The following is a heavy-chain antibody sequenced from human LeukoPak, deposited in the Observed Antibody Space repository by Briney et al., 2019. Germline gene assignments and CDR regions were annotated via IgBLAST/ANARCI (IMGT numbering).Heavy chain of an antibody. CDR2: IYHTGGT. V-gene: IGHV4-4*02. J-gene: IGHJ3*02. D-gene: IGHD2-2*01. CDR1: GDSISSSHW. Sequence: SGTLSLTCAVSGDSISSSHWWGWVRQPPGKGLEWIGEIYHTGGTNYNPSLKSRVTMSVDRSKNQFSLKLSSVTAADTAVYYCAREGSSTSCCDAFDIWGQGTMVTVSS. CDR3: AREGSSTSCCDAFDI.